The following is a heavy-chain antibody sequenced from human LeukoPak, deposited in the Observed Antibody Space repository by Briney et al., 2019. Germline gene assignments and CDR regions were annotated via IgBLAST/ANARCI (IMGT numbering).Heavy chain of an antibody. Sequence: GASVKVSCKASGYTFTSYYMHWVRQAPGQGLEWMGIINPSGGSTSYAQKFQGRVTITADKSTSTAYMELSSLRSEDTAVYYCARGRGSSAGAFDIWGQGTMVTVSS. V-gene: IGHV1-46*01. D-gene: IGHD6-19*01. CDR2: INPSGGST. J-gene: IGHJ3*02. CDR3: ARGRGSSAGAFDI. CDR1: GYTFTSYY.